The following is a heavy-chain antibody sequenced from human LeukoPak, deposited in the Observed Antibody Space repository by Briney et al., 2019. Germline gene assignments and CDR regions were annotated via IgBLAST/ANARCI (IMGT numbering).Heavy chain of an antibody. D-gene: IGHD4-17*01. CDR2: IIPIFGTA. CDR3: ARGGGDYVRNAFDI. V-gene: IGHV1-69*01. CDR1: GGTFSSYA. J-gene: IGHJ3*02. Sequence: GASVKVSCKASGGTFSSYAISWVRQAPGQGLEWMGGIIPIFGTANYAQKFQGRVTITADESTSTAYMELSSLRSEDTAVYYCARGGGDYVRNAFDIGGQGTMVTVSS.